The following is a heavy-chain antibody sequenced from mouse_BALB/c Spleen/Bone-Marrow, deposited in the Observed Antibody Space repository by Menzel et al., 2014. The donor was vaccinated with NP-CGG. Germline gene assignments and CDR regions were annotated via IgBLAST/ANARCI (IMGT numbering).Heavy chain of an antibody. D-gene: IGHD6-5*01. CDR1: GYSITSDYA. Sequence: VQLKQSGPGLVKPSQSLSLTCTVTGYSITSDYAWNWIRQFPGNKLEWMGYISYSGSTSYNPSLKSRISITRDTSKNQFFLQLNSVTTEDTATYCCARRLWDYWGQGTTLTVSS. CDR3: ARRLWDY. V-gene: IGHV3-2*02. CDR2: ISYSGST. J-gene: IGHJ2*01.